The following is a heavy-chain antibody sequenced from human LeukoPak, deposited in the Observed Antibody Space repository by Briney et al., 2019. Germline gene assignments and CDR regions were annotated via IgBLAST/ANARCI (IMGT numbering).Heavy chain of an antibody. V-gene: IGHV4-30-4*01. Sequence: PSETLSLTCTVSGGSISSGDYYWSWIRQPPGKGLEWIGYIYYSGSTYYNPSLKSRVTISVDTSKNQFSLKLSSVTAADTAVYYCARGNCSSTSCYANFYYYYGMDVWGQGTTVTVSS. D-gene: IGHD2-2*01. J-gene: IGHJ6*02. CDR2: IYYSGST. CDR1: GGSISSGDYY. CDR3: ARGNCSSTSCYANFYYYYGMDV.